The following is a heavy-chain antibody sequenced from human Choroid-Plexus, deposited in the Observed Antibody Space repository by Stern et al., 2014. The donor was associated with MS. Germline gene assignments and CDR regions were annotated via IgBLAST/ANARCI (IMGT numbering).Heavy chain of an antibody. D-gene: IGHD3-22*01. J-gene: IGHJ3*02. CDR3: AKDLRASSGYYSLVGAFDI. Sequence: MQLVQSGGDLVQPGESLRLSCAASGFTFRTYAMSWVRQAPGKGLEWVSGISGSGGNINYADSAMGRFTISRDNPTNTLCLQMNSLRAEDTAVYYCAKDLRASSGYYSLVGAFDIWGQGTMVTVSS. CDR1: GFTFRTYA. CDR2: ISGSGGNI. V-gene: IGHV3-23*04.